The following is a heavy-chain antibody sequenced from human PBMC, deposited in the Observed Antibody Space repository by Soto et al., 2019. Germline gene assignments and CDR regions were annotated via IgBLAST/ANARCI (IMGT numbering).Heavy chain of an antibody. CDR1: GDSISSYY. V-gene: IGHV4-59*08. D-gene: IGHD6-19*01. CDR2: IYYSGST. CDR3: ARHESSGWYYFDY. J-gene: IGHJ4*02. Sequence: SETLSLTCTVSGDSISSYYWSWIRQPPGKGLEWIGYIYYSGSTNYNPSLKSRVTISVDTSKNQFSLKLSLKLSSVTAADTAVYYCARHESSGWYYFDYWGQGTLVTVSS.